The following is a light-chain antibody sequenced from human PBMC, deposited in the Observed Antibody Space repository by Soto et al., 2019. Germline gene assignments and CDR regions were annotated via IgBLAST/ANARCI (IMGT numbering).Light chain of an antibody. CDR3: QQSYSTLWT. CDR2: AAS. V-gene: IGKV1-39*01. Sequence: DIQMTQSPSSLSASVGDRVTITCRASQSISSYLNWDQQKPGKAPKLLIYAASSLQSGVPSRFSGSGSGTDFTLTISSLQPEDFATYYCQQSYSTLWTFGQGTMVEIK. J-gene: IGKJ1*01. CDR1: QSISSY.